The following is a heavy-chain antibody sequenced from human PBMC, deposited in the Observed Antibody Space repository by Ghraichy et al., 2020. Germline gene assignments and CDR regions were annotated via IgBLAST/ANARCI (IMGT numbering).Heavy chain of an antibody. V-gene: IGHV3-21*01. J-gene: IGHJ6*02. CDR1: GFTFSSYS. CDR3: ARDYRYCSGGSCPEWYYYYGMDV. CDR2: ISSSSSYI. D-gene: IGHD2-15*01. Sequence: GGSLRLSCAASGFTFSSYSMNWVRQAPGKGLEWVSSISSSSSYIYYADSVKGRFTISRDNAKNSLYLQMNSLRAEDTAVYYCARDYRYCSGGSCPEWYYYYGMDVWGQGTTVTVSS.